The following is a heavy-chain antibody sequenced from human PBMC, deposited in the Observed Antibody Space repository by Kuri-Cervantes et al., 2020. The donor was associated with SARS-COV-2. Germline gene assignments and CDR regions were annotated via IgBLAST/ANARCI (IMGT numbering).Heavy chain of an antibody. D-gene: IGHD3-10*01. V-gene: IGHV3-23*01. Sequence: GESLKISCAASGFTFSSYAMSWVRQAPGKGLEWVSAISGSGGSTYYADSVKGRFTISRDNSKKTLYLQMNSLRAEDSAVYYCAGGFAMVRSMDVWGQGTTVTVSS. CDR3: AGGFAMVRSMDV. CDR1: GFTFSSYA. J-gene: IGHJ6*02. CDR2: ISGSGGST.